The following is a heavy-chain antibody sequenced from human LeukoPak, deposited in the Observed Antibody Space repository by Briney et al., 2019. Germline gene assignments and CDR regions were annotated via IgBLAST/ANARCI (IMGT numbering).Heavy chain of an antibody. J-gene: IGHJ2*01. CDR1: GGSFSSYY. V-gene: IGHV4-4*07. CDR3: ARDRLGATGHWRIDV. D-gene: IGHD1-26*01. Sequence: SETLSLTCTVSGGSFSSYYWTWIRQPAGKGLEWIGRIYNSGTTNYSPSLESRVTMSLDTSKNRLSLSLSSVTAADTAVYYCARDRLGATGHWRIDVWGRGTLVTVSS. CDR2: IYNSGTT.